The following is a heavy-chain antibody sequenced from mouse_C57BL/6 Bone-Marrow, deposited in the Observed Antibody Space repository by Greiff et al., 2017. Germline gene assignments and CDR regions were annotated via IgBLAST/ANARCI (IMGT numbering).Heavy chain of an antibody. J-gene: IGHJ1*03. Sequence: VQLQQSGPVLVKPGASVKMSCKASGYTFTDYYMNWVKQSHGKSLEWIGVINPYNGGTSYNQKFKGKATLTVDKSSSTAYMELNSLTSEDSAVYYCAPDGYWYFDVWGTGTTVTVSS. CDR1: GYTFTDYY. V-gene: IGHV1-19*01. CDR3: APDGYWYFDV. CDR2: INPYNGGT. D-gene: IGHD2-3*01.